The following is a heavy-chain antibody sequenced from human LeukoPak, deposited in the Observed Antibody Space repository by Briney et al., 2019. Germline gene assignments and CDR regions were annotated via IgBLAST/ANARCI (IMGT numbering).Heavy chain of an antibody. Sequence: GGSLRLSCAVSGFTFTDYYMSWIRQAPGKGLEWVSYISSSGSNTDYADSVKGRFTISRDNAKNSLYLQMNSLRAEDTAVYYCASDRGWFGELLLFDYWGQGTLVTVSS. D-gene: IGHD3-10*01. CDR1: GFTFTDYY. CDR2: ISSSGSNT. J-gene: IGHJ4*02. CDR3: ASDRGWFGELLLFDY. V-gene: IGHV3-11*05.